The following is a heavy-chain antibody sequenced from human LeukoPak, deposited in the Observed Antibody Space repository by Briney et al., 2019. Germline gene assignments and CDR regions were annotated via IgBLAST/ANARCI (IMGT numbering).Heavy chain of an antibody. CDR2: IYYSGST. CDR3: ARDRNLYYYDSSGPLDY. J-gene: IGHJ4*02. Sequence: PSETLSLTCTVSGGSISSSSYYWGWIRQPPGKGLEWIGSIYYSGSTYYNPSLKSRVTISVDTSKNQFSLKLSSVTAADTAVYYCARDRNLYYYDSSGPLDYWGQGTLVTVSS. D-gene: IGHD3-22*01. CDR1: GGSISSSSYY. V-gene: IGHV4-39*07.